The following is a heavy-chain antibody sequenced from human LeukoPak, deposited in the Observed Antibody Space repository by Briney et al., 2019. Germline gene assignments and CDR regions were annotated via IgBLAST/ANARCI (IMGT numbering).Heavy chain of an antibody. Sequence: GGSLRLSCAASGFPFSEHEMNWVRQAPGKGLEWVSYISSSGSDKYYPDSVRGRFTISRDNAKNSLYLQMNSLRAEDTAVYYCARRTSGAFAIWGQGTKVTVSS. V-gene: IGHV3-48*03. CDR1: GFPFSEHE. CDR3: ARRTSGAFAI. J-gene: IGHJ3*02. CDR2: ISSSGSDK.